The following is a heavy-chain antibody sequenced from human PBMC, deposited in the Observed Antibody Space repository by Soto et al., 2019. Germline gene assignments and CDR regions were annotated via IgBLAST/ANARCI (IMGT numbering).Heavy chain of an antibody. D-gene: IGHD1-26*01. Sequence: GGAVKISCQGSGYSVSSYWVGRVRQMPGKGLEWMGIIYPGDSDTRYSPSFQGQVTISADKSISTAFLQWSSLKASDTAMYYCARLPTLYSGSYFDYWGQGALVTVSS. CDR3: ARLPTLYSGSYFDY. V-gene: IGHV5-51*01. J-gene: IGHJ4*02. CDR2: IYPGDSDT. CDR1: GYSVSSYW.